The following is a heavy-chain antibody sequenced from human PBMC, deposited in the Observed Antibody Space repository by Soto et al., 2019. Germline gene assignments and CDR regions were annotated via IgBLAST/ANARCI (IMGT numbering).Heavy chain of an antibody. CDR1: GGTFSSYA. Sequence: QVQLVQSGAEVKKPGSSVKVSCKASGGTFSSYAISWVRQAPGQGLQWMGGIIPIIGTANYAQNFQGRVTITADESTSTAYMELSSLRSEDTAVYYCATPAPDTHSHGMVETLNYFDCWGQGTLVTVSS. V-gene: IGHV1-69*01. J-gene: IGHJ4*02. CDR3: ATPAPDTHSHGMVETLNYFDC. D-gene: IGHD1-26*01. CDR2: IIPIIGTA.